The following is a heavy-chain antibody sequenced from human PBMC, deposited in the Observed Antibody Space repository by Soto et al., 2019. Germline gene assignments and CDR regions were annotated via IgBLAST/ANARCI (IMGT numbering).Heavy chain of an antibody. CDR1: GFTFSRNW. Sequence: EVQLVESGGGLVQPGGSLRLSCAASGFTFSRNWMHWVRQAPGKGLVWLSRINSDGTTTTYADSVKGRFTISRDNSKNTVYLQINNLRADDTAVYYCATFGTGSYNWFDPWGQGTLVTVSS. CDR3: ATFGTGSYNWFDP. J-gene: IGHJ5*02. D-gene: IGHD6-13*01. V-gene: IGHV3-74*01. CDR2: INSDGTTT.